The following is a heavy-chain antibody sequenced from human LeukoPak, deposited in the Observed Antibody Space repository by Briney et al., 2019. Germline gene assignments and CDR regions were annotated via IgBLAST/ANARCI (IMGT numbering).Heavy chain of an antibody. Sequence: GGSLRLSCAASGFTFSSYAMSWVRQAPGKGLEWVSAISGSGGGTYYADSVEGRFTISRDNSKNTLYLQMNSLRAEDTAVYYCAKDHPYSGSYWGHDAFEIWGQGTMVTVSS. V-gene: IGHV3-23*01. CDR2: ISGSGGGT. J-gene: IGHJ3*02. D-gene: IGHD1-26*01. CDR3: AKDHPYSGSYWGHDAFEI. CDR1: GFTFSSYA.